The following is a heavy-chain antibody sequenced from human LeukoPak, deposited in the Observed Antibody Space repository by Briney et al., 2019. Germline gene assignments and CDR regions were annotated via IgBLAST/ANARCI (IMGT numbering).Heavy chain of an antibody. CDR1: GFTFSNYW. V-gene: IGHV3-7*01. D-gene: IGHD4-11*01. CDR2: INLDGSET. Sequence: PGGPLTPSCAASGFTFSNYWMTWVRQGPGEGLEGLANINLDGSETHFVDSVKGRFTISRDNARNSLSLQMSGLRVEDTAVYYCARGYSDWLRWGQGTQVTVSS. CDR3: ARGYSDWLR. J-gene: IGHJ4*02.